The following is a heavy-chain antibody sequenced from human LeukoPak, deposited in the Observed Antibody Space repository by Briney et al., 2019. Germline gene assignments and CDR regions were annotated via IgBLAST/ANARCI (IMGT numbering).Heavy chain of an antibody. CDR1: DFTLAAYA. CDR2: ISYNGKNA. Sequence: GRSLRLSCTASDFTLAAYAMHWVRQAPGKGLEWVTSISYNGKNAFYADSVKGRFTISRDNSEDTLYLQMNSLRAEDTAVYYCVRDPSGSGFAFDSWGQGALVTVSS. J-gene: IGHJ4*02. CDR3: VRDPSGSGFAFDS. D-gene: IGHD1-1*01. V-gene: IGHV3-30*03.